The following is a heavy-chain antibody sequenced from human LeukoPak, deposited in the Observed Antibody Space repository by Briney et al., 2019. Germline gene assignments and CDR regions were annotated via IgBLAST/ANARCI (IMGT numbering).Heavy chain of an antibody. D-gene: IGHD3-22*01. Sequence: SETLSLTCTVSGGSISRSSYYWGWIRQPPGKGLEWIGSIYYSGSTNYNPSLKSRVTISVDTSKNQFSLKLSSVTAADTAVYYCARSITLIVVVITIFDYWGQGTLVTVSS. CDR2: IYYSGST. CDR3: ARSITLIVVVITIFDY. J-gene: IGHJ4*02. V-gene: IGHV4-39*01. CDR1: GGSISRSSYY.